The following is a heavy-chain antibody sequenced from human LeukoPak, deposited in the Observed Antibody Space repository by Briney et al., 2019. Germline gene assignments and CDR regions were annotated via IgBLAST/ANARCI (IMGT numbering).Heavy chain of an antibody. V-gene: IGHV4-59*08. CDR3: ARQTPYRFGVVPQFDY. CDR1: GGSISSYY. J-gene: IGHJ4*02. CDR2: IYYSGST. D-gene: IGHD3-3*01. Sequence: TSSETLSLTCTVSGGSISSYYWSWIRQPPGKGLEWIGYIYYSGSTNYNPSLKSRVTISVDTSKNQFSLKLSSVTAADTAVYYCARQTPYRFGVVPQFDYWGQGTLVTVSS.